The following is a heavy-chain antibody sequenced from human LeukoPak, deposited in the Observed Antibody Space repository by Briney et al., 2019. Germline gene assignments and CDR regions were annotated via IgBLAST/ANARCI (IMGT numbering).Heavy chain of an antibody. CDR2: ISAYNGNT. D-gene: IGHD3-10*01. V-gene: IGHV1-18*04. CDR1: GYTFTGYY. Sequence: ASVKVSCKASGYTFTGYYMHWVRQAPGQGLEWMGWISAYNGNTKYAQKLQGRVTMTTDTSTSTAYMELRSLRSDDTAVYYCARGDYYGSGSYYTENYYMDVWGKGTTVTVSS. CDR3: ARGDYYGSGSYYTENYYMDV. J-gene: IGHJ6*03.